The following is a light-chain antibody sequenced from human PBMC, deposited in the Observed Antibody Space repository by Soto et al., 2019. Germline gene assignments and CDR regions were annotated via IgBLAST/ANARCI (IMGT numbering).Light chain of an antibody. CDR3: QVWDSSTAI. CDR1: KLGHRY. Sequence: SYELTQPPSVSVSPGQTASITCSGDKLGHRYACWYQQKPGQSPVLVISQDTKRPSGIPERFSGSNSGNTATLTISGTQAMDEADYYCQVWDSSTAIFGGGTKLTVL. V-gene: IGLV3-1*01. J-gene: IGLJ2*01. CDR2: QDT.